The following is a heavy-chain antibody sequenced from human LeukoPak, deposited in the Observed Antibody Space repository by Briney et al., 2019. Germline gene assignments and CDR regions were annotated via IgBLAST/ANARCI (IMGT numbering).Heavy chain of an antibody. D-gene: IGHD2-2*01. CDR2: INHSGST. CDR1: GGSFSXYY. V-gene: IGHV4-34*01. J-gene: IGHJ5*02. CDR3: ASGDCXXTSCFHLGRRFDP. Sequence: PSETLSLTCAVYGGSFSXYYWSWIXQXPGXGLEWIGEINHSGSTNYNPSLKSRVTISVDTSKNQFSLKLSSVTAADTAVYYCASGDCXXTSCFHLGRRFDPWGQGTLVTVSS.